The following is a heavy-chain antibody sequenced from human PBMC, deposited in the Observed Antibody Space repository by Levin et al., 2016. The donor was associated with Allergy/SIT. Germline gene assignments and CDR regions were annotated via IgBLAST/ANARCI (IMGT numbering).Heavy chain of an antibody. V-gene: IGHV1-18*01. J-gene: IGHJ2*01. Sequence: WVRQAPGQGLEWMGWISAYNGNTNYAQKLQGRVTMTTDTSTSTAYMELRSLRSDDTAVYYCASSLPNSGYSSSWQPYWYFDLWGRGTLVTVSS. CDR3: ASSLPNSGYSSSWQPYWYFDL. D-gene: IGHD6-13*01. CDR2: ISAYNGNT.